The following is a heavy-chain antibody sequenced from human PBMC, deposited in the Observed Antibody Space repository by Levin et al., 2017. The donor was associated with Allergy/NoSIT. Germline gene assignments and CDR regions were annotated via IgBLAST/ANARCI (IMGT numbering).Heavy chain of an antibody. Sequence: GESLKISCAASGFTSSSYAMSWVRQAPGKGLEWVSSVSGSAGSTYYADSVKGRFTISRDNSKNTLYLQMNSLRPEDTAVYYCAKVFTADWGQGTLVTVSS. CDR3: AKVFTAD. CDR2: VSGSAGST. J-gene: IGHJ4*02. V-gene: IGHV3-23*01. D-gene: IGHD3-16*01. CDR1: GFTSSSYA.